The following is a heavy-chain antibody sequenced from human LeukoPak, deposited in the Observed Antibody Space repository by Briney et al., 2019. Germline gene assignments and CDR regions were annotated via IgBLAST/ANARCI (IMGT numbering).Heavy chain of an antibody. CDR2: ISSSSSYI. V-gene: IGHV3-21*01. CDR1: GFTFSSYR. Sequence: GGSLSLSCAASGFTFSSYRMNWVRRAQGKGLEWVSSISSSSSYIYYADSVKGRFTISRDNAKNSLYLQMNSLRAEDTAVYYCARDNGYAFDIWGQGTMVTVSS. D-gene: IGHD2-8*01. J-gene: IGHJ3*02. CDR3: ARDNGYAFDI.